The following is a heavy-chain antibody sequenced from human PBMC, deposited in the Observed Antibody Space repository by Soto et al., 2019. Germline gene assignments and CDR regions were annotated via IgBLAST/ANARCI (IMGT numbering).Heavy chain of an antibody. Sequence: GGSLRLSCAASGFTFSSYAMSWVRQAPGKGLEWVSAVSGNGGSTYYTDSVRGRFTISRDDSKNILSLQMNNLGAEDTAVYYCATLYDYIWGSYRRPPYYFDYWGQGALVTVSS. CDR3: ATLYDYIWGSYRRPPYYFDY. CDR2: VSGNGGST. J-gene: IGHJ4*02. CDR1: GFTFSSYA. V-gene: IGHV3-23*01. D-gene: IGHD3-16*02.